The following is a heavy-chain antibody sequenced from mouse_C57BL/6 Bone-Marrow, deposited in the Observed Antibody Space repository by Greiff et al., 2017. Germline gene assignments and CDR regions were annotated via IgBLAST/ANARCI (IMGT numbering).Heavy chain of an antibody. Sequence: QVQLQQSGPELVKPGASVKISCKASGYAFSSSWMNWVKQGPGKGLEWIGRIYPGDGDTNYNGKFKGKATLTADKSSSTAYMQLSSLTSEDSAVYFCARPGGFDYWGQGTTLTVSS. CDR3: ARPGGFDY. J-gene: IGHJ2*01. CDR2: IYPGDGDT. V-gene: IGHV1-82*01. CDR1: GYAFSSSW.